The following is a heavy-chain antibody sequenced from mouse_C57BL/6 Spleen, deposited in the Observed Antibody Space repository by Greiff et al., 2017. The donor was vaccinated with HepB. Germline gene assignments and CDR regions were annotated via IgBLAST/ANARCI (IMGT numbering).Heavy chain of an antibody. CDR1: GYTFTSYW. CDR3: ARGRMDYDGSSAMDD. J-gene: IGHJ4*01. D-gene: IGHD1-1*01. CDR2: IDPNSGGT. V-gene: IGHV1-72*01. Sequence: QVQLQQPGAELVKPGASVKLSCKASGYTFTSYWMHWVKQRPGRGLEWIGRIDPNSGGTKYNEKFKSKVTLTVDKPSSTADMQLSSLTSEDSAVFYCARGRMDYDGSSAMDDWGQGTSVTVSS.